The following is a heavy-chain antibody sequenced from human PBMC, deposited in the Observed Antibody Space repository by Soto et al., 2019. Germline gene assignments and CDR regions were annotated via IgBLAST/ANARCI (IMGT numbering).Heavy chain of an antibody. CDR2: INHSGST. CDR3: ARLASGWQYYYFDF. D-gene: IGHD6-19*01. V-gene: IGHV4-34*01. Sequence: SETLSLTCAVYGGSFSPYFWSWIRQPPGKGLEWIGEINHSGSTYYNPSLTRRATLSVDTSKNQVSLKLTSVTAADTAVYYCARLASGWQYYYFDFWGRGTPVTVSS. J-gene: IGHJ2*01. CDR1: GGSFSPYF.